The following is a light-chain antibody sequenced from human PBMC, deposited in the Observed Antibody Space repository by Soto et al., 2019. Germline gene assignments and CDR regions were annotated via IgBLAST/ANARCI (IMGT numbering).Light chain of an antibody. V-gene: IGKV1-6*01. J-gene: IGKJ4*01. CDR2: AAS. CDR3: LQDYKYPPS. Sequence: AIQMTQSPSSLSASVGDRVTITCRARQGIRNDLGWYQKKPGKAPKLLIYAASSLPSGVPSRFSGGGSGTDFTLTISSLQPEDVGTYYCLQDYKYPPSVGGGTEVEIK. CDR1: QGIRND.